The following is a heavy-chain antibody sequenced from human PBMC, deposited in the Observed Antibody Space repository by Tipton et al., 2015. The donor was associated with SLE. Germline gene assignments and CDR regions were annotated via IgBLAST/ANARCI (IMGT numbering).Heavy chain of an antibody. D-gene: IGHD3-10*01. J-gene: IGHJ6*02. CDR1: GFIFRSYE. CDR3: AKDQDGSGSYGYYYGMDV. Sequence: SLRLSCVASGFIFRSYEVTWVRQPPGKGPEWISYISTSGDTIYYANSVKGRFTVSRDNAQNSLYLQMNSLRAEDSAVYHCAKDQDGSGSYGYYYGMDVWGQGTTVTVSS. V-gene: IGHV3-48*03. CDR2: ISTSGDTI.